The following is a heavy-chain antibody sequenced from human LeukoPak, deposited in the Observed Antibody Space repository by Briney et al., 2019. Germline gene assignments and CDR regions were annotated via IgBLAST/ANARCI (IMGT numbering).Heavy chain of an antibody. Sequence: SETLSLTCTVSGGSISSYYWSWIRQPAGKGLEWLGRIYSSGSANYNPSLKSRVTMSVDTSKNQFSLKLRSVTAADTAVYCCARGTDGDYVDYWGQGTLVTVSS. CDR1: GGSISSYY. CDR3: ARGTDGDYVDY. CDR2: IYSSGSA. V-gene: IGHV4-4*07. D-gene: IGHD4-17*01. J-gene: IGHJ4*02.